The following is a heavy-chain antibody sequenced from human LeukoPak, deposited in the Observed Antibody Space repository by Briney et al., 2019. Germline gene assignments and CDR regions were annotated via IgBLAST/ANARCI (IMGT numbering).Heavy chain of an antibody. CDR2: INSNGGST. D-gene: IGHD3/OR15-3a*01. V-gene: IGHV3-64D*06. Sequence: PGGSLRLSCSASGFAFSNFATHWVRQAPGKGLEYVAGINSNGGSTYYADSVKGGFTTSGGNSKNTLYLQMSSLRGEDTAVYYCVKGTGTKYYYYGMDVWGQGTTVSVSS. CDR3: VKGTGTKYYYYGMDV. J-gene: IGHJ6*02. CDR1: GFAFSNFA.